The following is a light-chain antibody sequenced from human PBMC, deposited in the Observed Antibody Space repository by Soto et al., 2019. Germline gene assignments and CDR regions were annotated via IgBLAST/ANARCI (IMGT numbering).Light chain of an antibody. Sequence: ESVLTQSPGTLSLSPGERATLSCRASQSVNSNYLAWYQQKPGQAPRLLIYGASNRATGIPARFSGSGSGTEFTLTISSLQSEDFAVYYCQQYNNWPRTFGQGTKVDI. CDR2: GAS. J-gene: IGKJ1*01. CDR1: QSVNSN. CDR3: QQYNNWPRT. V-gene: IGKV3D-15*01.